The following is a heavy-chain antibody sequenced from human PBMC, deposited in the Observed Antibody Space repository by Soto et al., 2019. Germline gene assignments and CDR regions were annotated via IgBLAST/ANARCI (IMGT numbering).Heavy chain of an antibody. J-gene: IGHJ6*03. Sequence: GGSLRLSCAASGFTFSNAWMSWVRQAPGKGLEWVGRIKSKTDGGTTDYAAPVKGRFTISRDDSKNTLYLQMNSLKTEDTAVYYCTTEGVPAAMNYYYYYMDVWGKGTTVTVSS. CDR3: TTEGVPAAMNYYYYYMDV. CDR2: IKSKTDGGTT. D-gene: IGHD2-2*01. CDR1: GFTFSNAW. V-gene: IGHV3-15*01.